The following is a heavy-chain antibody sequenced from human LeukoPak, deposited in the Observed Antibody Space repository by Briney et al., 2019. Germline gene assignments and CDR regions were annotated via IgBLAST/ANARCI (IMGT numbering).Heavy chain of an antibody. Sequence: GGSLRLSCAASGFTFSSYWMSWVRQAPGKGLEWVANIKQDGSEKYYVDSVKGRFTTSRDNAKNSLYLQMNSLRAEDTAVYYCARDTYCFASGTFDYWGQGTLVTVSS. D-gene: IGHD3-10*01. V-gene: IGHV3-7*03. J-gene: IGHJ4*02. CDR1: GFTFSSYW. CDR2: IKQDGSEK. CDR3: ARDTYCFASGTFDY.